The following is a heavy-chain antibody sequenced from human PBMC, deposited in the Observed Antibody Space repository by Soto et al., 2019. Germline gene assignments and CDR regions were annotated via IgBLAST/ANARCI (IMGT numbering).Heavy chain of an antibody. Sequence: GGSLRLSCAASGFTFSSYAMHWVRQAPGKGLEWVAVISYDGSNKYYADSVKGRFTISRDNSKNTLYLQMNSLRAEDTAVYYCVRDHPNLRVLRFLERPYHGGYWGQGTLVTVSS. CDR2: ISYDGSNK. CDR1: GFTFSSYA. J-gene: IGHJ4*02. V-gene: IGHV3-30-3*01. CDR3: VRDHPNLRVLRFLERPYHGGY. D-gene: IGHD3-3*01.